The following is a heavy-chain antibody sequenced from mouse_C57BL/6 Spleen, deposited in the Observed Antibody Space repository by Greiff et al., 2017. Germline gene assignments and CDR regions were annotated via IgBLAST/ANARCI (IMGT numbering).Heavy chain of an antibody. Sequence: VQLQQPGAELVRPGSSVKLSCKASGYTFTSYWMHWVKQRPIQGLEWIGNIDPSDSETHYNQKFKDKATLPVDKSSSTAYMQLSSLTSADSAVYYCARKGRGAMDYWGQGTSVTVSS. V-gene: IGHV1-52*01. J-gene: IGHJ4*01. CDR2: IDPSDSET. CDR3: ARKGRGAMDY. CDR1: GYTFTSYW.